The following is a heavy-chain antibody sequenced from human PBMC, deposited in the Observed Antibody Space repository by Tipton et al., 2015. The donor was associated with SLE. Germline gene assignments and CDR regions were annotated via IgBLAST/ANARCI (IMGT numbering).Heavy chain of an antibody. V-gene: IGHV4-34*01. CDR2: INNSGGT. D-gene: IGHD6-19*01. CDR3: AKHLSIAVGAIDH. Sequence: TLSLTCAVYGGPFTNYNWTGIRRPPGKGLEGIGEINNSGGTSYNESLKSRVTISVDMSKNHFSLTLNSVTAADTAMYFCAKHLSIAVGAIDHWGQGTLVTVSS. J-gene: IGHJ4*02. CDR1: GGPFTNYN.